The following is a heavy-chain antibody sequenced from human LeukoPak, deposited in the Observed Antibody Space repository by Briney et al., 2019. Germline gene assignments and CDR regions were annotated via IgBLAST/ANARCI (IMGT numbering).Heavy chain of an antibody. CDR3: ARGYGSGSYLGDFDY. J-gene: IGHJ4*02. CDR2: IYYSGST. Sequence: SETLSLTCTVSGGSISSYYWSWIRQPPGKGLEWIGYIYYSGSTNYNPSLKSRVTISVDTSKNQFSLKLSSVTAADTAVYYCARGYGSGSYLGDFDYWGQGTLVTVSS. CDR1: GGSISSYY. V-gene: IGHV4-59*01. D-gene: IGHD3-10*01.